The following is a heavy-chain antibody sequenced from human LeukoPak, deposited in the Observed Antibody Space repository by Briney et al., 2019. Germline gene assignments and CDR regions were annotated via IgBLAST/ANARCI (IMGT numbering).Heavy chain of an antibody. CDR3: ASLSNRYCSGGSCYSGYYYYYGMDV. D-gene: IGHD2-15*01. CDR1: GFTFSSYS. V-gene: IGHV3-48*01. Sequence: PGGSLRLSCAASGFTFSSYSMNWVRQAPGKGLEWVSYISSSSSTIYYADSVKGRFTISRDNAKNSLYLQMNSLRAEDTAVYYCASLSNRYCSGGSCYSGYYYYYGMDVWGQGTTVTVSS. CDR2: ISSSSSTI. J-gene: IGHJ6*02.